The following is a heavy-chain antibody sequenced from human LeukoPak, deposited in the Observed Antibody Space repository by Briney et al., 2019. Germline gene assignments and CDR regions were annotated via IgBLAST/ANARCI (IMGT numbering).Heavy chain of an antibody. J-gene: IGHJ4*02. CDR3: AREQQLSD. D-gene: IGHD3-16*02. CDR2: ITSSNSYT. CDR1: GFTFSTYT. Sequence: GGSLRLSCAASGFTFSTYTMAWVRQAPGKGLEWVSSITSSNSYTHYADPVKGRFTISRDDAENSLYLQMNSLRAEDSAVYYCAREQQLSDWGQGTLVTVSS. V-gene: IGHV3-21*01.